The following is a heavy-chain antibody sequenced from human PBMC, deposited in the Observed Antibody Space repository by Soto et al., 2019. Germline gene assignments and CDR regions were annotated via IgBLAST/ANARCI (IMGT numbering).Heavy chain of an antibody. V-gene: IGHV3-30*18. J-gene: IGHJ4*02. CDR2: ISYDGNVA. CDR1: GFTFSNYG. D-gene: IGHD1-1*01. CDR3: AKEGPITNWYFDY. Sequence: QVQLVESEGGVVQPGRSLRFSCAASGFTFSNYGMHWVRQAPGKGLEWVTVISYDGNVAYYADSVKGRFTSSRDNSKNTLYLQMNSLRTEDTAVYYCAKEGPITNWYFDYWGQGTLVTVSS.